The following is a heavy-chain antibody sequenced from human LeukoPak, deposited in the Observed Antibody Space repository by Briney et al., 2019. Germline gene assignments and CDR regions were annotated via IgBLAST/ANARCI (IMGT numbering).Heavy chain of an antibody. J-gene: IGHJ3*01. CDR1: GFTFSGYS. CDR2: ITSSGSSM. Sequence: GGSLRLSCAGSGFTFSGYSLNWVRQAPGKGLEWVSPITSSGSSMYYADSVKGRFTISRDNAESSVYLQMNSLRVDDTGLYYCTRDIDDVLTGDDTFDVRGQGTVVTVSS. D-gene: IGHD3-9*01. V-gene: IGHV3-21*03. CDR3: TRDIDDVLTGDDTFDV.